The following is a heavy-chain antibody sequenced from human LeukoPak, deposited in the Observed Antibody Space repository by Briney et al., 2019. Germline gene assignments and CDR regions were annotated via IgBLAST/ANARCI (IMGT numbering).Heavy chain of an antibody. Sequence: VASVKVSCKASGYTFTNYHINWVRQATGQGLEWMGWMNPNNGDSGYAQKFQGRVTITRDTSISTPYMELRSLRSDDTAVYFCARTTSFTASGYDYWGQGTLVTVSS. CDR1: GYTFTNYH. CDR3: ARTTSFTASGYDY. D-gene: IGHD6-25*01. CDR2: MNPNNGDS. V-gene: IGHV1-8*03. J-gene: IGHJ4*02.